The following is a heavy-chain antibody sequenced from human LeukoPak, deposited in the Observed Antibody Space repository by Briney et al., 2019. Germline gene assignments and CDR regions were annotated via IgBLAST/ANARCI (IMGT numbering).Heavy chain of an antibody. D-gene: IGHD6-13*01. CDR1: GFTFSGYS. CDR3: ARAAAGRACYHYGMDV. CDR2: ISTAGTTV. V-gene: IGHV3-48*04. Sequence: GGSLRLSCAASGFTFSGYSLNWVRQAPGKGLEWISYISTAGTTVYYADSVKGRFAISRDNAKNSLYLQMNSLRVEDTAVYYCARAAAGRACYHYGMDVWGQGTTVTVSS. J-gene: IGHJ6*02.